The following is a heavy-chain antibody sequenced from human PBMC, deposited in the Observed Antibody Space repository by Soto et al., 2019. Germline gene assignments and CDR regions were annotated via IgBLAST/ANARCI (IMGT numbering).Heavy chain of an antibody. J-gene: IGHJ5*02. CDR2: INHSGST. Sequence: PSETLSLTCAVYGGSFSGYYWSWIRQPPGKGLEWIGEINHSGSTNYNPSLKSRVTISVDTSKNQFSLKLSSVTAADTAVYYCASSAIRMVYAIRRPFDPWGQGTLVTVSS. CDR1: GGSFSGYY. CDR3: ASSAIRMVYAIRRPFDP. V-gene: IGHV4-34*01. D-gene: IGHD2-8*01.